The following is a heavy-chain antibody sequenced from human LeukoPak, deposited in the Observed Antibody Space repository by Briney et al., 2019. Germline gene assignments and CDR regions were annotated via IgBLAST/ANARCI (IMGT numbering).Heavy chain of an antibody. CDR3: AKDHCSSTSCYYFDY. CDR2: IRFDGSNK. CDR1: GFTFSTYG. D-gene: IGHD2-2*01. Sequence: GGSLRLSCAASGFTFSTYGMHWVRRAPGKGLEWVAFIRFDGSNKYYADSVKGRFTISRDNSLYLQMNSLRAEDTAVYYCAKDHCSSTSCYYFDYWGQGTLVTVSS. V-gene: IGHV3-30*02. J-gene: IGHJ4*02.